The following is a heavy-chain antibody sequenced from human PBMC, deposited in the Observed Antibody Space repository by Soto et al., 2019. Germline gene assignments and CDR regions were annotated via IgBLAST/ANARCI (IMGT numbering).Heavy chain of an antibody. J-gene: IGHJ4*02. V-gene: IGHV5-51*07. D-gene: IGHD6-19*01. CDR1: GYSFTSYW. Sequence: GESLKISCKGSGYSFTSYWIGWVHQMPGKGLEWMGIIYPGDSDTRYSPSFQGQVTISADKSISTAYLQWSSLKASDTAMYYCASPRYSSGWYSDYWGQGTLVTVSS. CDR2: IYPGDSDT. CDR3: ASPRYSSGWYSDY.